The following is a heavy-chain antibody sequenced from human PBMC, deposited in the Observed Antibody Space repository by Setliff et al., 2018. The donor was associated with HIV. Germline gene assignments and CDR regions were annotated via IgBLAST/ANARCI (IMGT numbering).Heavy chain of an antibody. CDR1: GFLFNRYS. J-gene: IGHJ3*01. D-gene: IGHD3-10*01. CDR3: AREVLRGGDDAFGL. V-gene: IGHV3-21*01. CDR2: ISNSSRYY. Sequence: PGGSLRLSCSASGFLFNRYSLNWVRQVPGRGPEWVASISNSSRYYWVKARYGDSVRGRFTTSGDYAKNSVYLQMNSLRVEDSAVYYCAREVLRGGDDAFGLWGRGTVVTVSS.